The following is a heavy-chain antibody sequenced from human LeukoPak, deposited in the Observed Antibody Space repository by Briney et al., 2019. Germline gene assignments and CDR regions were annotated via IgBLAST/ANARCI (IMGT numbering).Heavy chain of an antibody. Sequence: GGSLRLSCAASGFTFSSYGMHWVRQAPGKGLEWVGRIKSKTDGGTTDYAAPVKGRFTISRDDSTNTLYLQMNSLRAEDTAVYYCARDREVGATTWPDYWGQGTLVTVSS. J-gene: IGHJ4*02. V-gene: IGHV3-15*01. CDR1: GFTFSSYG. CDR2: IKSKTDGGTT. CDR3: ARDREVGATTWPDY. D-gene: IGHD1-26*01.